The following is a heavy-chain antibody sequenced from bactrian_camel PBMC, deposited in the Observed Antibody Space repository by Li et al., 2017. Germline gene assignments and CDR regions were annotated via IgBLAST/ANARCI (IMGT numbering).Heavy chain of an antibody. CDR1: KYSYGDFS. CDR2: IWTGDGIATYTSDDIT. Sequence: QLVESGGGSVQAGGSLRLSCEVYKYSYGDFSMGWFRQGPEKEREAVATIWTGDGIATYTSDDITYYTDSVKGRFTISLDNAKNILTLQMNSLKPEDTAMYYCAASFNGRNCLRSRLFVDGEYKGQGTQVTVS. J-gene: IGHJ4*01. V-gene: IGHV3S59*01. D-gene: IGHD1*01.